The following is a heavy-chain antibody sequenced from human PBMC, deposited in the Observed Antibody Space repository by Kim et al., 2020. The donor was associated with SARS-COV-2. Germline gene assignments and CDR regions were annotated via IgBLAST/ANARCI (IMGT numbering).Heavy chain of an antibody. D-gene: IGHD3-3*01. CDR2: INSDGSST. V-gene: IGHV3-74*01. J-gene: IGHJ6*02. CDR3: ASRGTYYDFWSGYILGPYYYGMDV. Sequence: GGSLRLSCAASGFTFSSYWMHWVRQAPGKGLVWVSRINSDGSSTSYADSVKGRFTISRDNAKNTLYLQMNSLRAEDTAVYYCASRGTYYDFWSGYILGPYYYGMDVWGQGTTVTVSS. CDR1: GFTFSSYW.